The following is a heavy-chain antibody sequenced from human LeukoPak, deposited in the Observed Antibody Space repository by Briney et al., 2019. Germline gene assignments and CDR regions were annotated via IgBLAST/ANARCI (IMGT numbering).Heavy chain of an antibody. CDR2: ISYDGSNK. J-gene: IGHJ4*02. V-gene: IGHV3-30*18. Sequence: SGGSLRLSCAASGFTFSSYSMNWVRQAPGKGLEWVAVISYDGSNKYYADSVKGRFTISRDNSKNTLYLQMNSLRAEDTAVYYCAKDATMVRGVITYFDYWGQGTLVTVSS. CDR3: AKDATMVRGVITYFDY. D-gene: IGHD3-10*01. CDR1: GFTFSSYS.